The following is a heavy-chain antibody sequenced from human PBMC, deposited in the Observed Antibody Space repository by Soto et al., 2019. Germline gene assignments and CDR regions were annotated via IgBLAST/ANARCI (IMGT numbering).Heavy chain of an antibody. D-gene: IGHD3-22*01. CDR3: AKDYEFFVN. V-gene: IGHV3-23*01. Sequence: VQLLESGGDLVQPGGSVTLSCAGSGFTFGSHSMTWVRQAPGKGLEWVSAIDGNGINKYYADYVKGRFTISRDNSKNTLSLLMNSLGPEDTAVYFCAKDYEFFVNWGQGTLVTVAS. CDR2: IDGNGINK. CDR1: GFTFGSHS. J-gene: IGHJ4*02.